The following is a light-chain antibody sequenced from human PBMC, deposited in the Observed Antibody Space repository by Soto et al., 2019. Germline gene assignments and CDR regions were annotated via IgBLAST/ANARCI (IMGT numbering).Light chain of an antibody. CDR2: DVT. Sequence: QSALTQPRSVSGSPGQSVTISCTGTSTDVGGYNHVSWYQQYPGKAPKAMIYDVTKRPSGVSDRFSGSKSGNTASLTISGLQTEDEADYYCCSYAGSNTLIFGGGIKLTVL. CDR3: CSYAGSNTLI. CDR1: STDVGGYNH. J-gene: IGLJ2*01. V-gene: IGLV2-11*01.